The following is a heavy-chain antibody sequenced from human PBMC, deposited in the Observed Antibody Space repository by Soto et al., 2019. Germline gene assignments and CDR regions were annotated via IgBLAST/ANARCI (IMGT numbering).Heavy chain of an antibody. Sequence: ASVKVSCKASGYTFTGYYMHWVRQAPGQGLEWMGWINPNSGGTNYAQKFQGWVTMTRDTSISTAYMELSRLRSDDTAVYYCARARGVVVAATYYYYGMDVWGQGTTVTVSS. CDR1: GYTFTGYY. D-gene: IGHD2-15*01. J-gene: IGHJ6*02. CDR2: INPNSGGT. CDR3: ARARGVVVAATYYYYGMDV. V-gene: IGHV1-2*04.